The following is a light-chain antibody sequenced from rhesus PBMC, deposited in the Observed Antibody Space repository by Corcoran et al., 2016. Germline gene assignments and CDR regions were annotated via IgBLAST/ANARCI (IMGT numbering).Light chain of an antibody. V-gene: IGKV1-33*01. J-gene: IGKJ2*01. Sequence: DIHMTQSPSSLSASVGDIVTITCRASQGISNGLAWYPQRPGKAPKLLIFGASYLQTGVPSRVSGSGSGTDFTLTISGLQPEDFAVYYCQQYNSYPHSFGQGTKVDI. CDR1: QGISNG. CDR3: QQYNSYPHS. CDR2: GAS.